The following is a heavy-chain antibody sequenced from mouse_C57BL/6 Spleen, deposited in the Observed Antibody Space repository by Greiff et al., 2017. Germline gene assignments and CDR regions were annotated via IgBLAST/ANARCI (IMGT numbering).Heavy chain of an antibody. D-gene: IGHD2-2*01. CDR2: ISSGSGTI. J-gene: IGHJ2*01. CDR3: AGGGLRYYFDY. CDR1: GFTFSDYG. Sequence: EVMLVESGGGLVKPGGSLKLSCAASGFTFSDYGMHWVRQAPEQGLEWVAYISSGSGTIYYADTVKGRFTISRDNAKNTLFLQMTSLRSEDTAMYYCAGGGLRYYFDYWGQGTTLTVSS. V-gene: IGHV5-17*01.